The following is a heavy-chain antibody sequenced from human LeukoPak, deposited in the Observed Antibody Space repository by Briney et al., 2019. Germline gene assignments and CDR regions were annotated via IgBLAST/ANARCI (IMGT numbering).Heavy chain of an antibody. CDR3: ARRSAAQAFDY. CDR1: GFTFNNYA. J-gene: IGHJ4*02. CDR2: ISSGGGSTYYA. V-gene: IGHV3-23*01. Sequence: GGSLRLSCAASGFTFNNYAMSWVRQAPGKGLEWVSTISSGGGSTYYAYYADSVRGRFTLSRDNPKNTLYLQMNSLRAEDTAIYYCARRSAAQAFDYWGQGTLVTVSS. D-gene: IGHD4-17*01.